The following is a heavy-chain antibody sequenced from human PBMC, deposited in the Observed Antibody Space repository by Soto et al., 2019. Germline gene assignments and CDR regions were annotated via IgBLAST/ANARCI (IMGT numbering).Heavy chain of an antibody. J-gene: IGHJ1*01. Sequence: SETLSLTCAVSGDSIIGIYHWAWIRQPPGRSLEWIASIFHTGTTYYTPSLKSRVTISVDTSKNQFSLRLSSVTAADTAVYYCASLNYDFWSGYSHYAEYFQHWGQGTLVTVSS. V-gene: IGHV4-38-2*01. CDR1: GDSIIGIYH. CDR3: ASLNYDFWSGYSHYAEYFQH. D-gene: IGHD3-3*01. CDR2: IFHTGTT.